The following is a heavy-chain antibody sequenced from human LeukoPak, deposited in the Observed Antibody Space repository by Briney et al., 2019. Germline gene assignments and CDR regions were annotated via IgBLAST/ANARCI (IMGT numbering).Heavy chain of an antibody. CDR1: GGSFSGYY. CDR3: ARDSSRLRMYNWFDP. CDR2: INHSGST. Sequence: SETLSLTCAVYGGSFSGYYWSWIRQPPGKGLEWIGEINHSGSTNYNPSLKSRVTISVDTSKNQFSLKLSSVTAADTAVYYCARDSSRLRMYNWFDPWGQGTLVTVSS. D-gene: IGHD4-17*01. V-gene: IGHV4-34*01. J-gene: IGHJ5*02.